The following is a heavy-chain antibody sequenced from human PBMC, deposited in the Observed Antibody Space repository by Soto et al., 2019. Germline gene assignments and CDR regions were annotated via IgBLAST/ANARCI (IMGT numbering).Heavy chain of an antibody. Sequence: EVQLVESGGGLVQPGGSLRLSCVVSGITFSTYRMHWVRQAPGKGLVWVSHIKSDGTVTHYTDSVRGRFIISRDNAKNTLFLQMNSLRAEDTAVYYCASENYDFWSGYYLDYWGQGALVNVSS. J-gene: IGHJ4*02. CDR3: ASENYDFWSGYYLDY. V-gene: IGHV3-74*01. CDR1: GITFSTYR. D-gene: IGHD3-3*01. CDR2: IKSDGTVT.